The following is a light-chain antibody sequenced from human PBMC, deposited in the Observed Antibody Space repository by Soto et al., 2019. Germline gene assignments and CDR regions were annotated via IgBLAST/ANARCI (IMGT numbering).Light chain of an antibody. CDR3: QSYDGSLSGWV. CDR2: GNS. J-gene: IGLJ3*02. Sequence: QSALTQPPSVSGAPGQRVTISCTGSSSNIGAGYDVHWYQQLPGTAPKLLIYGNSNRPSGVPDRFSGSKSGTSASLAITGLQPEDEADYYCQSYDGSLSGWVFGGGTKLTVL. CDR1: SSNIGAGYD. V-gene: IGLV1-40*01.